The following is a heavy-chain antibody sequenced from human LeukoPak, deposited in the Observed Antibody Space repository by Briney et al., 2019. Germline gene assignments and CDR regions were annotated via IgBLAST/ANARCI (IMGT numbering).Heavy chain of an antibody. D-gene: IGHD3-9*01. V-gene: IGHV3-21*01. CDR3: TRDPLRYLRVGHYDY. Sequence: GGSLRLSCAASGFTFSTSAMNWVRQVPGKGLEWVSSIDYDSSHIYYAASVRGRFTISRDNARNSVYLQMDSLRVEDTSVYYCTRDPLRYLRVGHYDYWGQGTLVAVSS. CDR1: GFTFSTSA. J-gene: IGHJ4*02. CDR2: IDYDSSHI.